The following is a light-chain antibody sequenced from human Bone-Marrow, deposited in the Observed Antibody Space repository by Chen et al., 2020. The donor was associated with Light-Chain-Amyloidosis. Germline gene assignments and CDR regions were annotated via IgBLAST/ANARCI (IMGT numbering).Light chain of an antibody. CDR3: AAWDGSLSGYV. V-gene: IGLV1-47*01. CDR2: RNN. J-gene: IGLJ1*01. CDR1: SSNIGIIY. Sequence: QSVLTQPPSASGTHGQRFPISCPGASSNIGIIYVYWYQHCPGAAPNLLIHRNNKRPSGVPDRFSASKACTSAFLAISGLRSEDEADYYCAAWDGSLSGYVFGTGTKVIVL.